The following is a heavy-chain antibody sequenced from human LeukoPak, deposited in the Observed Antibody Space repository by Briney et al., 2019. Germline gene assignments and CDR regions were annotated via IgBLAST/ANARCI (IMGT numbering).Heavy chain of an antibody. J-gene: IGHJ5*02. CDR2: IKQDGSEK. Sequence: GGSLRLSCAASGFTFSSYWMSWVRQAPGKGLEWVANIKQDGSEKYYVDSVKGRFTISRDNAKNSLNLQMNSLRAEDTAVYYCARATASNWFDPRGQGTLVAVSS. D-gene: IGHD2-21*01. CDR3: ARATASNWFDP. V-gene: IGHV3-7*01. CDR1: GFTFSSYW.